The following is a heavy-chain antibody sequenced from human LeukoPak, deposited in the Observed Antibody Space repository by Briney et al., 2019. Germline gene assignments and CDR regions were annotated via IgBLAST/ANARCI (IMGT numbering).Heavy chain of an antibody. V-gene: IGHV3-30*01. D-gene: IGHD3-3*02. J-gene: IGHJ4*02. CDR1: GFTFSSYA. Sequence: GRSLRLSCAASGFTFSSYALHWVRQAPGKGLEWVAVISSDGITKYYADSVKGRITISRDNSKNTLYLQMNSLRAEDTAVFYCARVSIFGVAIPPDFWGQGTLVTVSS. CDR3: ARVSIFGVAIPPDF. CDR2: ISSDGITK.